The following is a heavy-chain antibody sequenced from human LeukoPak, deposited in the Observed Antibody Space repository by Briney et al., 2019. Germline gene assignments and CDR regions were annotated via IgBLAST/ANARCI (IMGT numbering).Heavy chain of an antibody. CDR2: ICYSGST. CDR3: ARWGSIAVARFDY. Sequence: SETLSLTCTVSGGSISNYCWSWIRQLPGKGLEWIGYICYSGSTNYNPSLKSRVTISVDTSKNQFSLNLTSVTAADTAVYYCARWGSIAVARFDYWGQGTLVTVSS. J-gene: IGHJ4*02. V-gene: IGHV4-59*01. D-gene: IGHD6-13*01. CDR1: GGSISNYC.